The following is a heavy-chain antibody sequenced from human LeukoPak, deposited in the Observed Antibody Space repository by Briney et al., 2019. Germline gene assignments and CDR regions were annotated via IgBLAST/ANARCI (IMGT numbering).Heavy chain of an antibody. CDR1: GFTFSSYS. D-gene: IGHD6-13*01. J-gene: IGHJ4*02. CDR3: ARVSFSSSWYE. V-gene: IGHV3-21*01. CDR2: ISSSSSYI. Sequence: KAGGSLRLSCAASGFTFSSYSMNRVRQAPGQGLEWVSSISSSSSYIYYADSVKGRFTISRDNAKNSLYLQMNSLRAEDTAVYYCARVSFSSSWYEGGQGTLVTVSS.